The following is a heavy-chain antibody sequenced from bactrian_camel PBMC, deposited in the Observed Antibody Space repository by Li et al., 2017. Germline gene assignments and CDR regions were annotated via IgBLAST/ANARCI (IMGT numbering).Heavy chain of an antibody. CDR1: THTFTSFTA. CDR2: ITYDGIT. D-gene: IGHD4*01. V-gene: IGHV3S53*01. J-gene: IGHJ4*01. CDR3: ATEAIQYYSDYDVPTVNY. Sequence: HVQLVESGGGSVQTGGSLRLSCAASTHTFTSFTACIRDWYRQAPGQERELVSSITYDGITYYSDSVKGRFTISQDNPKNTLFLQMNSLKTEDTAVYYCATEAIQYYSDYDVPTVNYCGQGTQVTVS.